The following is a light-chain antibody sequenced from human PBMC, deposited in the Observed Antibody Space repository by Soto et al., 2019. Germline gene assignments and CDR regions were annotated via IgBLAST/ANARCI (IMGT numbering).Light chain of an antibody. J-gene: IGLJ2*01. CDR3: SSYTSSSTLVV. V-gene: IGLV2-14*01. CDR1: NSDVGGYNY. Sequence: QSALTQPASVSGSPGQSITISCTGTNSDVGGYNYVSWYQQHPGKAPKLLIYGVSSRPSGVSNRFSGSNSGNTASLTISGLQAEDEAVYYCSSYTSSSTLVVFGGGTKVTVL. CDR2: GVS.